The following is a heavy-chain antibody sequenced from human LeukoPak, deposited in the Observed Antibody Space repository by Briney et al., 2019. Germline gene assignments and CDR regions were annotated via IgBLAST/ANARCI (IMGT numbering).Heavy chain of an antibody. CDR3: ARVFYYGSGTFDL. CDR2: IYYSGST. CDR1: GGSLSSYY. V-gene: IGHV4-59*01. Sequence: SETLSLTCTVFGGSLSSYYWSWIRQPPGKGLEWIGYIYYSGSTTYHPAPRSRVTISFDTSKNQFSLRLSSVTAADTAVYYCARVFYYGSGTFDLWGRGTLVTVSS. J-gene: IGHJ2*01. D-gene: IGHD3-10*01.